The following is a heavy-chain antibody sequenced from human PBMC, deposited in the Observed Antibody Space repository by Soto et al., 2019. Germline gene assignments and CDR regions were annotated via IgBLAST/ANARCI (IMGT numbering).Heavy chain of an antibody. CDR3: GGGGGGRGYYYGMDV. Sequence: QVQLVESGGGVVQPGRSLRLSCAASGFTFSSYAMHWVRQAPGKGLEWVAVISYDGSNKYYADSVKGRFTISRDNSKNPLERARNRPGAGDPAVFYWGGGGGGRGYYYGMDVWGQGTTVTVSS. V-gene: IGHV3-30-3*01. CDR2: ISYDGSNK. CDR1: GFTFSSYA. D-gene: IGHD3-10*01. J-gene: IGHJ6*02.